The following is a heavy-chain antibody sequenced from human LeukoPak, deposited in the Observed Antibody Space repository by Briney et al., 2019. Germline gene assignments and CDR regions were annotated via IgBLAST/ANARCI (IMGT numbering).Heavy chain of an antibody. Sequence: GESLKISCKGSGYSFTSYWIGWVRQMPGKGLEWMGIIYPGDSDTRYSPSFQGQVTISADKSISTAYLQWSSLKASDTAMYYCARDQGSLDTAMVDPNYYYYYYGMDVWGQGTTVTVSS. D-gene: IGHD5-18*01. J-gene: IGHJ6*02. CDR2: IYPGDSDT. V-gene: IGHV5-51*01. CDR1: GYSFTSYW. CDR3: ARDQGSLDTAMVDPNYYYYYYGMDV.